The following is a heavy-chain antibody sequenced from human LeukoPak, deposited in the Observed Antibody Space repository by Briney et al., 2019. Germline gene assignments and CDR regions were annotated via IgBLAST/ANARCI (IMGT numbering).Heavy chain of an antibody. D-gene: IGHD5-18*01. CDR3: ATGGYSYGYSYFDY. CDR1: GYTFTSYD. J-gene: IGHJ4*02. CDR2: MNPNSGNT. V-gene: IGHV1-8*01. Sequence: ASVKVSCKASGYTFTSYDINWVRQATGQGLEWMGWMNPNSGNTGYAQKFQGRVTMTRNTSISTAYMELSSLRSEDTAVYYCATGGYSYGYSYFDYWGQGTLVTVSS.